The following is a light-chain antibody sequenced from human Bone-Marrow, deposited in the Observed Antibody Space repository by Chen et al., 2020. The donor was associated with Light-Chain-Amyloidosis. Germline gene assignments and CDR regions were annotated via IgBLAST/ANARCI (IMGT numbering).Light chain of an antibody. CDR1: QSVSSY. J-gene: IGKJ4*01. V-gene: IGKV3-11*01. Sequence: EIVLTQSPSTLSLSPGERATLSCRASQSVSSYLAWFQRKPGQAPRLLIYDAFKRATGIPARFSGSGSGTDFTLTISRLEPEDSAVYYCQQRDTWPLTFGGGTQVEIK. CDR2: DAF. CDR3: QQRDTWPLT.